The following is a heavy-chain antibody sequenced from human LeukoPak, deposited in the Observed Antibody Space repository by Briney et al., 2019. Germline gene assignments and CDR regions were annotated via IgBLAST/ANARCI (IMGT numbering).Heavy chain of an antibody. V-gene: IGHV3-48*03. CDR3: AREETDAFDI. CDR1: RDTFRAYE. Sequence: GGSLRLSCAESRDTFRAYEMNWVRQAPGKGLEWVSYISGNSNTMYYADSVKGRVSISRDNAKNSLYLQMNSLRAEDTAVYYCAREETDAFDIWGQGIMVTVSS. CDR2: ISGNSNTM. J-gene: IGHJ3*02.